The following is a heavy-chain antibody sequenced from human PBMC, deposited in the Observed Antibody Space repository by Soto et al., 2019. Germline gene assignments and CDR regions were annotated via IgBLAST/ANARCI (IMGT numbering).Heavy chain of an antibody. CDR1: GGSISSYY. CDR2: IYYSGST. D-gene: IGHD6-19*01. J-gene: IGHJ5*02. V-gene: IGHV4-59*08. Sequence: PSETLSLTCTVSGGSISSYYWSWIRQPPGKGLEWIGYIYYSGSTNYNPSLKSRVTISVDTSKNQFSLKLSSVTAADTAVYYCARSYSSGWDNWFAPWGQGTLVTVSS. CDR3: ARSYSSGWDNWFAP.